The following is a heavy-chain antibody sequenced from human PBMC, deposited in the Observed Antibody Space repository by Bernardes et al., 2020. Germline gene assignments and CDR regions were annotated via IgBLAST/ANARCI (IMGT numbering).Heavy chain of an antibody. CDR3: AHLRGMAQRATYFDY. CDR1: GFSLSTSGVG. D-gene: IGHD3-16*01. V-gene: IGHV2-5*02. J-gene: IGHJ4*02. CDR2: IYWDDDK. Sequence: SGPTLLKPTQTLTLTCTFSGFSLSTSGVGVGWIRQPPGKALEWLALIYWDDDKRYSPSLKSRLTITKDTSKNQVVLTMTNMDPVDTATYYCAHLRGMAQRATYFDYWGQGTLVTVSS.